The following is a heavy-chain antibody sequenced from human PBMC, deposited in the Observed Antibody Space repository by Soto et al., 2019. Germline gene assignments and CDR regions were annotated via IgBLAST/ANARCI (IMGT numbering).Heavy chain of an antibody. V-gene: IGHV1-2*02. CDR3: ARSSGSYSYYGMDV. CDR1: GYTLTDYY. Sequence: QVQLAQSGAEVKKPGASVKFSCKASGYTLTDYYIHWVRQAPGRGLEWMGWINPKTGDTYSAQNFQGRVTTTRDTSIDTGYMELSRLQSDDTVVYYCARSSGSYSYYGMDVWGQGTTLTVSS. J-gene: IGHJ6*02. D-gene: IGHD1-26*01. CDR2: INPKTGDT.